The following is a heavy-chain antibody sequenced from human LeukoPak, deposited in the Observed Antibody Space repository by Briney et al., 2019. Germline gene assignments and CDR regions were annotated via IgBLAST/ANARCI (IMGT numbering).Heavy chain of an antibody. D-gene: IGHD6-6*01. CDR1: GFTVGNNY. J-gene: IGHJ4*02. V-gene: IGHV3-53*01. CDR3: AKVRGSSSSEDY. Sequence: GGSLRLSCAASGFTVGNNYMAWVRQVPGKGLEWVSFIYSGGSTYYADSVKGRFTISRDNSKNTLYLQMNSLRAEDTAVYYCAKVRGSSSSEDYWGQGTLVTVSS. CDR2: IYSGGST.